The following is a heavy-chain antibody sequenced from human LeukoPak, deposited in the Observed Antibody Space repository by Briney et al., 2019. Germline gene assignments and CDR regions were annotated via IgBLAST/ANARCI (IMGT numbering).Heavy chain of an antibody. V-gene: IGHV1-69*16. CDR2: IIPIVGTP. CDR3: AREVTAGVTWFDS. Sequence: ASVTVSCKASGGTLSTKSISWVRQAPGQGLEWMGGIIPIVGTPNYAQNFQGRVTFTTDESTSTAYMELRSLRSDDTAVYYCAREVTAGVTWFDSWGQGTLVIVSS. CDR1: GGTLSTKS. D-gene: IGHD4-11*01. J-gene: IGHJ5*01.